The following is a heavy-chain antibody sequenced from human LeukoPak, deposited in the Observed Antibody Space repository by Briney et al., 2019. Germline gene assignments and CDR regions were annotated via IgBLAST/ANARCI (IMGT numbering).Heavy chain of an antibody. CDR1: GASVSSIGYS. D-gene: IGHD3-22*01. CDR2: ICQSGSA. Sequence: KTSQTLSLTCGVSGASVSSIGYSWSWIRQPPGRGLEWIEYICQSGSASYNPSLQSRVTISIDKSKNQFSLNLNSVTAADTAVYYCARNSYYDNSGEGAFDIWGQGTMVTVSS. CDR3: ARNSYYDNSGEGAFDI. V-gene: IGHV4-30-2*01. J-gene: IGHJ3*02.